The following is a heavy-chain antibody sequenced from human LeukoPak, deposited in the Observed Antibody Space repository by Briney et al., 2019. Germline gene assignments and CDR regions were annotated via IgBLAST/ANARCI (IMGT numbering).Heavy chain of an antibody. Sequence: PSETLSLTCTVSGGSISSSSYYWGWIRQPPGKGLEWIGSIYYSGSTYYNPSLKSRVTISVDTSKNQFSLKLSSVTAADTAVYYCARDYVGASDYWGQGTLVTVSS. V-gene: IGHV4-39*07. CDR2: IYYSGST. CDR1: GGSISSSSYY. CDR3: ARDYVGASDY. D-gene: IGHD1-26*01. J-gene: IGHJ4*02.